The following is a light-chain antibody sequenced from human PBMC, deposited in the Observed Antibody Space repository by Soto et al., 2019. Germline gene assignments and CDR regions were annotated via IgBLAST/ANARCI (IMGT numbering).Light chain of an antibody. V-gene: IGKV3-11*01. CDR1: QSISSY. J-gene: IGKJ5*01. CDR3: QQRSKWPIT. CDR2: EAS. Sequence: EIVLTQSPATLSLSPGERATLSCRASQSISSYLAWYQQKPGQVPRLLIYEASNRATGIPARFSGSGSGTDFTLTISSLEPEDFAVYYCQQRSKWPITFGQGTRLDIK.